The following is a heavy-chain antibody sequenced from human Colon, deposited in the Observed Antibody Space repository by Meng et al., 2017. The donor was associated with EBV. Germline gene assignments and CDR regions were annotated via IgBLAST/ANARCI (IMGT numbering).Heavy chain of an antibody. D-gene: IGHD5-24*01. J-gene: IGHJ4*02. CDR2: IYHSGST. CDR3: ATQESRDGHNPY. Sequence: QVQLQESGPGLVKPSGXLSLTCAVSGGSLSSSNWWSWVRQPPGKGLEWIGEIYHSGSTNYNPSLKSRVTISMGKSNNQLSLKLNSVTAADTAVYYCATQESRDGHNPYWGQGTLVTVSS. V-gene: IGHV4-4*02. CDR1: GGSLSSSNW.